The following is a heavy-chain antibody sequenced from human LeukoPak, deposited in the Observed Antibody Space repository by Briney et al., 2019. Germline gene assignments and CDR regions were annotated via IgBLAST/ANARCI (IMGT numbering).Heavy chain of an antibody. V-gene: IGHV3-48*03. CDR1: GFTFSSYE. CDR3: AREGSSVPFDY. CDR2: ISSSGSTI. D-gene: IGHD2-2*01. Sequence: PGGSLRLSCAASGFTFSSYEMNWVRQAPGKGLEWVSYISSSGSTIYYADSVKDRFTISRDNAKKSLYLQMNRMRVENTAVYYCAREGSSVPFDYWGQGTLVTVSS. J-gene: IGHJ4*02.